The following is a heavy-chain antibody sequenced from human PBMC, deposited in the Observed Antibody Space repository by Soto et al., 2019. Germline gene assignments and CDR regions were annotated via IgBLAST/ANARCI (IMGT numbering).Heavy chain of an antibody. CDR2: IYYSGST. D-gene: IGHD3-10*01. V-gene: IGHV4-59*01. Sequence: TSETLSLTCTVSGGSISSYYWSWIRQPPGKGLEWIGYIYYSGSTNYNPSLKSRVTISVDTSKNQFSLKLSSVTAADTAVYYCARVEWFGELLARWFDPWGQGTLVTVSS. CDR1: GGSISSYY. J-gene: IGHJ5*02. CDR3: ARVEWFGELLARWFDP.